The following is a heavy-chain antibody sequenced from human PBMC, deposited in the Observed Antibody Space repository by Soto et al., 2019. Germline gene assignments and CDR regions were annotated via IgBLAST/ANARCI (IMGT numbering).Heavy chain of an antibody. CDR2: IYSGGST. V-gene: IGHV3-53*01. Sequence: GSLRLSCAASGFTVSSNYMSWVRQAPGKGLEWVSVIYSGGSTYYADSVKGRFTISRDNSKNTLYLQMNSLRAEDTAVYYCAREGRSGYCSGGSCYSRGGIWGQGTMVTVSS. D-gene: IGHD2-15*01. J-gene: IGHJ3*02. CDR3: AREGRSGYCSGGSCYSRGGI. CDR1: GFTVSSNY.